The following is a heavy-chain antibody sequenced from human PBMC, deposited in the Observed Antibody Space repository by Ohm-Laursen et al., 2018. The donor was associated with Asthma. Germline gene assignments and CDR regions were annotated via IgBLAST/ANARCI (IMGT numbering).Heavy chain of an antibody. V-gene: IGHV3-48*01. CDR3: AKDRSVRFLEWLSPVYFDY. J-gene: IGHJ4*02. D-gene: IGHD3-3*01. CDR2: ISSSSSTI. CDR1: GFTFSSYS. Sequence: SLRLSCTASGFTFSSYSMNWVRQAPGKGLEWVSYISSSSSTIYYADSVKGRFTISRDNSKNTLYLQMNSLRAEDAAVYYCAKDRSVRFLEWLSPVYFDYWGQGTLVTVSS.